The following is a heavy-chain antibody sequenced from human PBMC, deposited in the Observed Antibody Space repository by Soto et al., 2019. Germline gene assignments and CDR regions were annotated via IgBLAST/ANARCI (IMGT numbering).Heavy chain of an antibody. J-gene: IGHJ4*02. CDR3: ARRAVAMPAAYDF. CDR1: VYSFTTYW. V-gene: IGHV5-10-1*01. CDR2: IGPSDSYT. Sequence: GESLKISCTASVYSFTTYWIAWVRHLPGKGLEWMGRIGPSDSYTNYNPSFRGHVTISVDNSVNTAYLQWDSLKASDTAIYYCARRAVAMPAAYDFWGPGTLVTVSP. D-gene: IGHD2-2*01.